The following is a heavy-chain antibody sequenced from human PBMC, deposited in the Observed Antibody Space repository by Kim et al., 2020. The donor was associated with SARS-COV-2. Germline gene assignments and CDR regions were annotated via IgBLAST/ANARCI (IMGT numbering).Heavy chain of an antibody. J-gene: IGHJ4*02. CDR3: AKGLHGSSWYYFDY. CDR2: ISWNSGSK. D-gene: IGHD6-13*01. V-gene: IGHV3-9*01. Sequence: GGSLRLSCAASGFTFGDYAMHWVRQAPGKGLEWVSGISWNSGSKDYADSVKGRFTISRDNAKNSLYLQMNSLRAEDTAFYYCAKGLHGSSWYYFDYWGQGTLVTVSS. CDR1: GFTFGDYA.